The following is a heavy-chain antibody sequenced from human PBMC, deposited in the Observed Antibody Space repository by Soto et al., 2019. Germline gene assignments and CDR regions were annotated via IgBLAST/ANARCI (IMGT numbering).Heavy chain of an antibody. CDR3: ATPARFLEWSSYYYYYGMDV. V-gene: IGHV4-39*01. J-gene: IGHJ6*02. CDR1: GGSISSSSYY. D-gene: IGHD3-3*01. CDR2: IYYSGST. Sequence: SETLSLTCTVSGGSISSSSYYWGWIRQPPGKGLEWIGSIYYSGSTYYNPSLKSRVTISVDTSKNQFSLKLSSVTAADTAVYYCATPARFLEWSSYYYYYGMDVWGQGTTVS.